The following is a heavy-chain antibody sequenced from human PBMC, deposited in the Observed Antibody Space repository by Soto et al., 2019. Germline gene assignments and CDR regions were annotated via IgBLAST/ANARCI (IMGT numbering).Heavy chain of an antibody. CDR2: INWKSSSR. V-gene: IGHV3-9*01. J-gene: IGHJ3*02. CDR3: AKESGSFNDAFDM. Sequence: GGALRLPCAASGFTFDNYAMHWVLQAPGKGLEWVSGINWKSSSRGYADSVTGPLTISRDNANHSPYLPMNSLRAQDTALYYCAKESGSFNDAFDMWGQGTMVTVSS. CDR1: GFTFDNYA. D-gene: IGHD2-15*01.